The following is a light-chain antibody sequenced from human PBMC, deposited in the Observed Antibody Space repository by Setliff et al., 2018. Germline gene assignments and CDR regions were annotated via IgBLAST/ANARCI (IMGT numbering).Light chain of an antibody. CDR1: SSDIGGYNY. CDR2: EVS. V-gene: IGLV2-14*01. Sequence: ALTQPASVSGSPGQSITISCTGTSSDIGGYNYVSWYQQHPGKAPKFMIYEVSNRPSGVSNRFSGSKSGNTASLTISGLQAEDEADYYCSSYTSSGTDVFGSGTKVTVL. J-gene: IGLJ1*01. CDR3: SSYTSSGTDV.